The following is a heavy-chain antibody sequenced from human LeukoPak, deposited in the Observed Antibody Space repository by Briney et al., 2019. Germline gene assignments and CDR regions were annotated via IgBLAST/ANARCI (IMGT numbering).Heavy chain of an antibody. CDR1: RYKFANFW. CDR2: IYPGDSDI. D-gene: IGHD2-15*01. CDR3: ARRATAVGGPLDL. J-gene: IGHJ5*02. Sequence: GESLKISCQGSRYKFANFWIGWVRQTPGKGLEWMGIIYPGDSDIRYSPSFQGQVTISADTSINTAYLQWSSLKASDTALYYCARRATAVGGPLDLWGQGTLVTVSS. V-gene: IGHV5-51*01.